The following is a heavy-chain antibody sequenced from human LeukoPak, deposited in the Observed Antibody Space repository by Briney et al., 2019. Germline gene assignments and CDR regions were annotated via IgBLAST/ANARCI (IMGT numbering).Heavy chain of an antibody. D-gene: IGHD6-13*01. V-gene: IGHV3-7*01. CDR2: IKQDGSEK. Sequence: PGGSLRLSCAASGFTFSSYWMSWVRQAPGKGLEWVANIKQDGSEKYYVDSVKGRFTISRDNAKNSLYLQMNSLRDEDTAVYYCARDKAPPYSSSWYGVYDAFDIWGQGTMVTVSS. J-gene: IGHJ3*02. CDR1: GFTFSSYW. CDR3: ARDKAPPYSSSWYGVYDAFDI.